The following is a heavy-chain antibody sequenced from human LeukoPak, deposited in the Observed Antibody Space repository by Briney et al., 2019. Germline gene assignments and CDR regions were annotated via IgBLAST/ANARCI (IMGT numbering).Heavy chain of an antibody. CDR2: ISWNSGSI. J-gene: IGHJ4*02. V-gene: IGHV3-9*01. D-gene: IGHD6-13*01. Sequence: SGGSLRLSCAASGFTFSSYSMNWVRQAPGKGLEWVSGISWNSGSIGYADSVKGRFTISRDNAKNSLYLQMNSLRAEDTALYYCAEDKWSEQLASYYFDYWGQGTLVTVSS. CDR3: AEDKWSEQLASYYFDY. CDR1: GFTFSSYS.